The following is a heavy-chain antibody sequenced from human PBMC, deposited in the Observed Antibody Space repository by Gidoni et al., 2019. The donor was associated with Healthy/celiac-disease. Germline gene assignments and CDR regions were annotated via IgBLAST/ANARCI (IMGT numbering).Heavy chain of an antibody. V-gene: IGHV1-18*01. CDR1: GYTFTSYG. CDR3: ARQRPYCSGGSCPLPYNWFDP. CDR2: ISAYNGNT. J-gene: IGHJ5*02. D-gene: IGHD2-15*01. Sequence: QVQLVQSGAEVKKPGASVKVSCKASGYTFTSYGISWVRQAPGQGLEWMGWISAYNGNTNYAQKLQGRVTMTTDTSTSTAYMELRSLRSDDTAVYYCARQRPYCSGGSCPLPYNWFDPWGQGTLVTVSS.